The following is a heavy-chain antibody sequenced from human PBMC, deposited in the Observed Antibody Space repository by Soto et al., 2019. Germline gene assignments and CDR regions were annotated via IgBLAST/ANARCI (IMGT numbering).Heavy chain of an antibody. J-gene: IGHJ4*02. CDR2: IYHSGST. V-gene: IGHV4-30-2*01. D-gene: IGHD3-9*01. CDR3: ARDLNHYFDC. CDR1: GGSISSGGYS. Sequence: SETLSLTCAVSGGSISSGGYSWSWIRQPPGKGLEWIGYIYHSGSTYYNPSLKSRVTISVDRSKNQFSLKLSSVTAADTAVYYCARDLNHYFDCWGTGTLVTVSS.